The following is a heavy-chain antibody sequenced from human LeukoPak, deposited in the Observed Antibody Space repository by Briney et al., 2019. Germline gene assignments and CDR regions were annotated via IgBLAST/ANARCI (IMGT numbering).Heavy chain of an antibody. CDR2: IYTSGST. J-gene: IGHJ4*02. CDR1: GGSIRSYY. V-gene: IGHV4-4*07. D-gene: IGHD3-10*01. CDR3: ARHGSYCFDS. Sequence: SETLSLTRTVSGGSIRSYYWSWIRQPAGKGLEWIGRIYTSGSTNYNPSLKSRVTMSVDTSKNQFSLKLSSVTAGDTAVYYCARHGSYCFDSWGQGTLVTVSS.